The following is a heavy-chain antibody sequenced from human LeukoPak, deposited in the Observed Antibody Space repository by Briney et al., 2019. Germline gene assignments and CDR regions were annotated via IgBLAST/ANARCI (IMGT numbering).Heavy chain of an antibody. Sequence: GASVKVSCKASGGTFSSYAISWVRQAPGQGLEWMGGIIPIFGTANYAQKFQGRVTITADESTSTAYMELSSLRSEDTAVYYCARKTYYDFWSGPTADHYYGMDVWGQGTTVTVSS. D-gene: IGHD3-3*01. V-gene: IGHV1-69*13. CDR3: ARKTYYDFWSGPTADHYYGMDV. CDR1: GGTFSSYA. CDR2: IIPIFGTA. J-gene: IGHJ6*02.